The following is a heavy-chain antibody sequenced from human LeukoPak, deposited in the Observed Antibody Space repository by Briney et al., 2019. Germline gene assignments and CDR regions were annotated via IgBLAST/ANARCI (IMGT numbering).Heavy chain of an antibody. J-gene: IGHJ4*02. Sequence: TGGSLRLSCAASGFTFSAYGMSWVRQAPGKGLEWVSHISDTVRDTWYANSVKGRFIISRDNSRDTVYLQMSSLRPEDTALYFCAKDNYGGIFASWSQGTLVTVSS. CDR3: AKDNYGGIFAS. V-gene: IGHV3-23*01. D-gene: IGHD4-17*01. CDR2: ISDTVRDT. CDR1: GFTFSAYG.